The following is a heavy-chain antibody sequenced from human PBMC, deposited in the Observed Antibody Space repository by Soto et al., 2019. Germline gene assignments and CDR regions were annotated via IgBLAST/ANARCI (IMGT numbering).Heavy chain of an antibody. CDR1: GDSVSSNSAA. CDR3: ARDRVAAGKRYYYYGMDA. D-gene: IGHD6-13*01. Sequence: SQTLSLTCAISGDSVSSNSAAWNWIRQSPSRGLEWLGRTYYRSKWYNDYAVSVKSRITINPDTSKNQFSLQLNSVTPEDTAVYYCARDRVAAGKRYYYYGMDAWGQGTTVTSP. V-gene: IGHV6-1*01. J-gene: IGHJ6*02. CDR2: TYYRSKWYN.